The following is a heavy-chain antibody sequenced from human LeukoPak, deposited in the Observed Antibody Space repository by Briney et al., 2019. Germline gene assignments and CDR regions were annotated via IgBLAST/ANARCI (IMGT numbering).Heavy chain of an antibody. D-gene: IGHD1-26*01. CDR3: ARDRGSYPPNAFDI. J-gene: IGHJ3*02. Sequence: SVKVSCKASGGTFSSYAISWVRQAPGQGLEWMGGIIPIFGTANYAQKFQGRVTITADESTSTAYMELSSLRSEDTAVYYCARDRGSYPPNAFDIWGQGTMVTVSS. CDR1: GGTFSSYA. CDR2: IIPIFGTA. V-gene: IGHV1-69*13.